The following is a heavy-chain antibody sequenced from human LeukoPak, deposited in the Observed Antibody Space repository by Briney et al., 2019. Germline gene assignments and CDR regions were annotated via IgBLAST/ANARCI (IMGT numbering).Heavy chain of an antibody. Sequence: SETLSLTRAVYGGSFSGYYWSWIRQPPGKGLEWIGEINHSGSTNYNPSLKSRVTISVDTSKNQFSLKLSSVTAADTAVYYCARYITMVRDSIRYYFDYWGQGTLVTVSS. CDR3: ARYITMVRDSIRYYFDY. CDR1: GGSFSGYY. D-gene: IGHD3-10*01. CDR2: INHSGST. V-gene: IGHV4-34*01. J-gene: IGHJ4*02.